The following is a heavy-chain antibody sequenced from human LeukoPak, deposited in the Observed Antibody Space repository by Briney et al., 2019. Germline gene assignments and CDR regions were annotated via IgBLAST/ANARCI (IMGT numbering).Heavy chain of an antibody. V-gene: IGHV4-59*01. J-gene: IGHJ5*02. D-gene: IGHD3-10*01. CDR1: GGSISSYY. Sequence: PAETLSLTCTVSGGSISSYYWSWIRQPPGKGLEWIGYIYYSGSTNYNPSLKSRVTISVDTSKNQFSLKLSSVTAADTAVYYCARAHGFARGWFDPWGQGTLVTVSS. CDR3: ARAHGFARGWFDP. CDR2: IYYSGST.